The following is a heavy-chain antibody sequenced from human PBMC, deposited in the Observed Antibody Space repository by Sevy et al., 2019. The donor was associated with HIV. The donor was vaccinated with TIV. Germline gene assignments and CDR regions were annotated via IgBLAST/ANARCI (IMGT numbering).Heavy chain of an antibody. CDR1: GFTFDDYA. CDR3: AKYKGRGYGNYYFDY. V-gene: IGHV3-9*01. Sequence: GGSLRLSCAASGFTFDDYAMHWVRQAPGKGLEWVSGISWNSGSIGYADSVKGRFTISRDNAKNSLYLQMNRLRAEDTALYYCAKYKGRGYGNYYFDYWGQGTLVTVSS. D-gene: IGHD1-7*01. J-gene: IGHJ4*02. CDR2: ISWNSGSI.